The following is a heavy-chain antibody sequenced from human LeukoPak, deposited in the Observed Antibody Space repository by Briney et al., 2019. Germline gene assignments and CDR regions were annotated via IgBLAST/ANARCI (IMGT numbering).Heavy chain of an antibody. J-gene: IGHJ4*02. V-gene: IGHV3-30*18. Sequence: PGGSLRLSCATSGFTFSSYGMHWVRQAPGKGLEWVAVISYDGSNKYYADSVKGRFTISRDNSKNTLYLQMNSLRAEDTAVYYCAKVRYSSSSEYYFDYWGQGTLVTVSS. CDR1: GFTFSSYG. CDR3: AKVRYSSSSEYYFDY. D-gene: IGHD6-6*01. CDR2: ISYDGSNK.